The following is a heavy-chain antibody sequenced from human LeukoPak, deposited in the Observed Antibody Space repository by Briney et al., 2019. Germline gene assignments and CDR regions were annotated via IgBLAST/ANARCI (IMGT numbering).Heavy chain of an antibody. CDR1: GYSISGGYY. J-gene: IGHJ5*02. D-gene: IGHD6-13*01. CDR2: IYHNGNT. V-gene: IGHV4-38-2*01. CDR3: ARAYHSSWYLNWFDP. Sequence: SETLSLTCAVSGYSISGGYYWGWIRQPPRKGLEGIGSIYHNGNTYYNPSLKSRVTISVDTSKNEFSLKLSSVTAADTAVYYCARAYHSSWYLNWFDPWGQGTLVTVSS.